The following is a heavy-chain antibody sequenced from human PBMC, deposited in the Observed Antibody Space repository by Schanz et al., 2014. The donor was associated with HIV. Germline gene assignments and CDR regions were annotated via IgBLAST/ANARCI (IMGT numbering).Heavy chain of an antibody. Sequence: QVQLVESGGGLVKPGGSLRLSCAASGFSFSDTYMTWIRQDPGKGLEWVSYISGSGNTIYYADSVKGRFTISRDNAKNSLSLQMNSLRAEDTAVYYCARPDYDFWVDVWGQGTTVIVSS. D-gene: IGHD3-3*01. CDR2: ISGSGNTI. CDR1: GFSFSDTY. CDR3: ARPDYDFWVDV. J-gene: IGHJ6*02. V-gene: IGHV3-11*01.